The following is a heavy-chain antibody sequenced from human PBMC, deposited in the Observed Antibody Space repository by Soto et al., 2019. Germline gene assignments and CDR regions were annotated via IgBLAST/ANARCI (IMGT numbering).Heavy chain of an antibody. D-gene: IGHD2-15*01. J-gene: IGHJ4*02. CDR3: TRDLGPQSRYCSGGSCYSGSRFYFDY. Sequence: GGSLRLSCTASGFTFGDYAMSWFRQAPGKGLEWVGFIRSKAYGGTTEYAASVKGRFTISRDDSKSIAYLQMNSLKTEDTAVYYCTRDLGPQSRYCSGGSCYSGSRFYFDYWGQGTLVTVSS. V-gene: IGHV3-49*03. CDR1: GFTFGDYA. CDR2: IRSKAYGGTT.